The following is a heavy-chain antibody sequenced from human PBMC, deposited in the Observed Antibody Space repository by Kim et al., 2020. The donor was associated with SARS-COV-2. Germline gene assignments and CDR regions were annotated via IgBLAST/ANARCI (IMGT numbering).Heavy chain of an antibody. CDR1: GFTFSSYG. D-gene: IGHD3-3*01. CDR3: ARGFRAFDI. J-gene: IGHJ3*02. CDR2: ISYDGSNK. V-gene: IGHV3-33*05. Sequence: GGSLRLSCAASGFTFSSYGMHWVRQAPGKGLEWVAVISYDGSNKYYADSVKGRFTISRDNSKNTLYLQMNSLRAEDTAVYYCARGFRAFDIWGQGTMVTVSS.